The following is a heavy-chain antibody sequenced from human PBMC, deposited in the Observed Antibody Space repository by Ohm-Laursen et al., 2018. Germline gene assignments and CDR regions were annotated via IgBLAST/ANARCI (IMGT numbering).Heavy chain of an antibody. CDR1: GGSISSGGYY. CDR2: IYYSGST. D-gene: IGHD1-26*01. CDR3: AREGKYSGSYNRWFDP. Sequence: SETLSLTCTVSGGSISSGGYYWSWIRQHPGKGLERIGSIYYSGSTKYNPSLKSRVTISVDTSKNQFSLKLSSVTAADTAVYYCAREGKYSGSYNRWFDPWGQGTLVTVS. V-gene: IGHV4-61*08. J-gene: IGHJ5*02.